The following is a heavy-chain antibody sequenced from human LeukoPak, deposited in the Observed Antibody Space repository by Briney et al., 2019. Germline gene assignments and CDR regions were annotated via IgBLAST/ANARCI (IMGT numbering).Heavy chain of an antibody. J-gene: IGHJ4*02. V-gene: IGHV3-49*04. Sequence: GGSLRLSCTASGFTFGDYAMSWVRQAPGKGLEWVGFIRSKAYGGTTEYAASVKGRFTISRDDSKSIAYLQMNSLKTEDTAVYYCTRVHLGKTRYFDYWGQGTLVTVSS. CDR2: IRSKAYGGTT. CDR1: GFTFGDYA. CDR3: TRVHLGKTRYFDY. D-gene: IGHD7-27*01.